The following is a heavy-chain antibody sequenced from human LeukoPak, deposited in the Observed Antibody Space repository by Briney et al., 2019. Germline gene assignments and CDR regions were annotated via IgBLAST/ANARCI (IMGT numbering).Heavy chain of an antibody. D-gene: IGHD6-19*01. V-gene: IGHV4-59*08. J-gene: IGHJ4*02. Sequence: SETLSLTCTVSGGSISSYYWSWIRHPPAQGQEWIGYIYYSGSTNYNPSLKSRVTISVDTSTNQFSLKLSSVTAADTAVYYCALQQWLDYFDYWGQGTLVTVSS. CDR2: IYYSGST. CDR1: GGSISSYY. CDR3: ALQQWLDYFDY.